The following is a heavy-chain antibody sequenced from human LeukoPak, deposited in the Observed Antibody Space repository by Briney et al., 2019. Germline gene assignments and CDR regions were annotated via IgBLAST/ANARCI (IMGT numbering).Heavy chain of an antibody. CDR1: GFTFSSYS. D-gene: IGHD2-2*01. J-gene: IGHJ4*02. CDR2: ISSSSSYI. V-gene: IGHV3-21*01. Sequence: GGSLRLSCAASGFTFSSYSMNWVRQAPGKGLEWVSSISSSSSYIYYADSVKGRFTISRDNGKNSLYLQMNSLRAEDTAVYYCARGLNCSSTSCYLDYFDYWGQGTLVTVSS. CDR3: ARGLNCSSTSCYLDYFDY.